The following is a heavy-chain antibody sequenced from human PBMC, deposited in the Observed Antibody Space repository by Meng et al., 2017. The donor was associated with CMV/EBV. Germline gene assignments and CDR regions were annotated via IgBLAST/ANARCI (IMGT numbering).Heavy chain of an antibody. D-gene: IGHD2-2*01. CDR1: GFTFSSYG. CDR2: IRYDGSNK. Sequence: GGSLRLSCAASGFTFSSYGMHWVRQAPGKGLEWVAFIRYDGSNKYYADSVKGRFTISRDNTKNSLYLQMNSLRAEDTAVYDCARSPVVRYCSSTSCSPVLDYWGQGTLVTVSS. J-gene: IGHJ4*02. CDR3: ARSPVVRYCSSTSCSPVLDY. V-gene: IGHV3-30*02.